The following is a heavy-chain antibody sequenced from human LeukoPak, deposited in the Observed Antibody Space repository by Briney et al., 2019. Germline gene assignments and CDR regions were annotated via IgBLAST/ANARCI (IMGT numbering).Heavy chain of an antibody. CDR3: ARVAYGSSWFDP. D-gene: IGHD2-2*01. CDR2: IYYSGTT. CDR1: GGSISSYY. J-gene: IGHJ5*02. V-gene: IGHV4-59*01. Sequence: PSETLSLTCTVSGGSISSYYWNWIRQPPGKGLEWIGFIYYSGTTNYNPSLKSRVTISVDTSKNQFSLKLSSVTAADTAVYYCARVAYGSSWFDPWGQGTLVIVSS.